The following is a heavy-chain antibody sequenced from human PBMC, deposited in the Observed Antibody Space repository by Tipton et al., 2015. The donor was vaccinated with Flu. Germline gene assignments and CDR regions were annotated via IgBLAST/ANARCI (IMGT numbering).Heavy chain of an antibody. D-gene: IGHD3-10*01. V-gene: IGHV1-46*01. J-gene: IGHJ4*02. CDR2: IYPSGGGT. CDR1: GYTFSIYN. CDR3: ARDLGSGPYTLAD. Sequence: QLVQSGAEVRKPGASVKVSCKASGYTFSIYNMHWVRQAPGQGLEWMGIIYPSGGGTRYAQKFQGRVTVTRDKSTTTVYMELSNLTPDDTAVYFCARDLGSGPYTLADWGQGPLVTVSS.